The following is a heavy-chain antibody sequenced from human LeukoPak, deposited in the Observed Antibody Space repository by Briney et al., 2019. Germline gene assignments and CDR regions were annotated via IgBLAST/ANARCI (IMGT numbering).Heavy chain of an antibody. CDR3: AKGYCRGNSCYDDRGAFDY. CDR1: GYSISSGNY. Sequence: SETLSLTCSVSGYSISSGNYWGWIRLPPGKGLQWIGSIYHSGSIYYNPSLKSRVTISVDTSKNQFSLKLSSVTAADTAVYYCAKGYCRGNSCYDDRGAFDYWGQGTLVTVSS. CDR2: IYHSGSI. D-gene: IGHD2-2*01. V-gene: IGHV4-38-2*02. J-gene: IGHJ4*02.